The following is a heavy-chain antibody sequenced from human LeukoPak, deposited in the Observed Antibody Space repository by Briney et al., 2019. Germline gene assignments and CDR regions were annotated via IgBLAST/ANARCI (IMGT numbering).Heavy chain of an antibody. J-gene: IGHJ4*02. Sequence: GESLKISCKHSEYSFPDYCIGWVRQMPGKGLEWMGIIYPDDSDTRYSPSFQGQVTISADKSINTAYLQWSSLKASDTAMYYCARRHYYDSSGYLSYWGQGTLITVSS. CDR2: IYPDDSDT. D-gene: IGHD3-22*01. CDR1: EYSFPDYC. CDR3: ARRHYYDSSGYLSY. V-gene: IGHV5-51*01.